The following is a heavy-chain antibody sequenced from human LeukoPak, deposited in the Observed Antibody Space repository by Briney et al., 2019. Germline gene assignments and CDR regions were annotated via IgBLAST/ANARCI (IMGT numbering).Heavy chain of an antibody. CDR1: GGSFSGYY. CDR3: ASGVRYYYDSSGYKY. Sequence: SETLSLTRAVYGGSFSGYYWSWIRQPPGKGLEWIGEINHSGSTNYNPSLKSRVTISVDTSKNQFSLKLSSVTAADTAVYYCASGVRYYYDSSGYKYWGQGTLVTVSS. D-gene: IGHD3-22*01. CDR2: INHSGST. V-gene: IGHV4-34*01. J-gene: IGHJ4*02.